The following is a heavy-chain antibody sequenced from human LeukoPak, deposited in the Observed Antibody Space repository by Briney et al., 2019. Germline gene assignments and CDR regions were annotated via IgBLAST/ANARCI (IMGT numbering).Heavy chain of an antibody. J-gene: IGHJ4*02. CDR3: ARERSQWLVHDYFDY. CDR2: VYYSGST. CDR1: GGSISTYY. V-gene: IGHV4-59*01. Sequence: SETLSLTCTVSGGSISTYYWNWIRQPPGKGLEWIGYVYYSGSTNYNPSLKSRVTISVDTSKNQFSLKLSSVTAADTAVYYCARERSQWLVHDYFDYWGQGTLVTVSS. D-gene: IGHD6-19*01.